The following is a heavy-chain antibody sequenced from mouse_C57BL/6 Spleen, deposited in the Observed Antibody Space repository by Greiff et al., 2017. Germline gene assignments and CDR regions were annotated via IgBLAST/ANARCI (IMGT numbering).Heavy chain of an antibody. Sequence: QVQLQQSGAELVRPGASVKLSCKASGYTFTDYYINWVKQRPGQGLEWIARIYPGSGNTYYNEKFKGKATLTAEKSSSTAYMQLSSLTSEDSAVYFCARGGLVTTPYYYAMDYWGQGTSVTVSS. V-gene: IGHV1-76*01. CDR1: GYTFTDYY. J-gene: IGHJ4*01. D-gene: IGHD2-5*01. CDR2: IYPGSGNT. CDR3: ARGGLVTTPYYYAMDY.